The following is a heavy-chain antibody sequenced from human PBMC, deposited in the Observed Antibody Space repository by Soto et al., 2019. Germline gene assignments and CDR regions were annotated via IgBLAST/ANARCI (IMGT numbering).Heavy chain of an antibody. D-gene: IGHD2-2*01. J-gene: IGHJ6*02. CDR3: ATIEEPAYYYHGMDV. CDR2: FDPEDGET. Sequence: ASVKVSCKVSGYTLTELSMHWLRQAPGKGLEWMGGFDPEDGETIYAQKFQGRVTMTEDTSTDTAYMELSSLRSEDTAVYYCATIEEPAYYYHGMDVWGQGTPVTVSS. CDR1: GYTLTELS. V-gene: IGHV1-24*01.